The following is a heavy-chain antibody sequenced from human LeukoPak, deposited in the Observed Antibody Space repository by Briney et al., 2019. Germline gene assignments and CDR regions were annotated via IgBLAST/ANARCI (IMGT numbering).Heavy chain of an antibody. CDR3: ARRKGCSGGSCYGDTFDY. CDR1: GGSVSSYY. D-gene: IGHD2-15*01. CDR2: IHYSGSS. V-gene: IGHV4-59*08. J-gene: IGHJ4*02. Sequence: SETLSLTCTVPGGSVSSYYWSWIRQPPGKGLEWIAYIHYSGSSYYNPLLKSRVTISVETSKNQFSLKLSSVTAADTAVYYCARRKGCSGGSCYGDTFDYWGQGTLVTVSS.